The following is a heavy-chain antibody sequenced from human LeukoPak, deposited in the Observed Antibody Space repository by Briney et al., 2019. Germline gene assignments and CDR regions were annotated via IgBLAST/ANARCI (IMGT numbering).Heavy chain of an antibody. CDR1: GGSISSYY. Sequence: PSETLSLTCTVSGGSISSYYWGWIRQPPGKGLEWIGSIFHSGSSFYNPSLKSRFTISVDTSKNQFSLKLSSVTAADTAVYYCARVRSDYYDSTAGGFDYWGQGTLVTVSS. V-gene: IGHV4-38-2*02. J-gene: IGHJ4*02. CDR3: ARVRSDYYDSTAGGFDY. CDR2: IFHSGSS. D-gene: IGHD3-22*01.